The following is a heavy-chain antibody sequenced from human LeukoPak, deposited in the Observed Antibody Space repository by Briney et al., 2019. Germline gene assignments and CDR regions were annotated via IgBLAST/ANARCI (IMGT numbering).Heavy chain of an antibody. J-gene: IGHJ4*02. CDR3: AKLLKLVLVDY. Sequence: GGSLRLSCAASGFTFSNYGMHWVRQAPGKGLEWVSAISGSGGSTYYADSVKGRFTISRDNSKNTLYLQMNSLRAEDTAVYYCAKLLKLVLVDYWGQGTLVTVSS. CDR1: GFTFSNYG. D-gene: IGHD3-10*01. CDR2: ISGSGGST. V-gene: IGHV3-23*01.